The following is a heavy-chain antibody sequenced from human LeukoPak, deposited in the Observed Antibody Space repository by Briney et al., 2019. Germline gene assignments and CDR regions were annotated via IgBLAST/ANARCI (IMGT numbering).Heavy chain of an antibody. CDR1: GFTFSSYE. Sequence: GGSLRLSCAASGFTFSSYEMNWVRQAPGKGLEWVSYISSSGSTIYYADSVKGRFTISRDSAKNSLYLQVNSLRAEDTAVYYCARGDSGYSYGPGVLDYWGQGTLVTVSS. J-gene: IGHJ4*02. D-gene: IGHD5-18*01. CDR2: ISSSGSTI. CDR3: ARGDSGYSYGPGVLDY. V-gene: IGHV3-48*03.